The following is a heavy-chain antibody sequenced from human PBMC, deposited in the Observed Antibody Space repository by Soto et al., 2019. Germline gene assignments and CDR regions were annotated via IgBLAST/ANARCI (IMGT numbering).Heavy chain of an antibody. Sequence: GGSLRLSCAASGFTFSSYAMSWVRQAPGKGLEWVSAISGSGGSTYYADSVKGRFTISRDNSKNTLYLQMNSLRAEDTAVYYCAKVPPHGSGFNYYYGMDVWGQGTTVTVSS. CDR3: AKVPPHGSGFNYYYGMDV. J-gene: IGHJ6*02. D-gene: IGHD3-10*01. CDR1: GFTFSSYA. V-gene: IGHV3-23*01. CDR2: ISGSGGST.